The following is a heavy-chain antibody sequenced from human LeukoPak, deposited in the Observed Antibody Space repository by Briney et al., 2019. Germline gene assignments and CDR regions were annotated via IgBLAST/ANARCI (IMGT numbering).Heavy chain of an antibody. Sequence: GGALRLSCTGSGCTFGDYVLSWVRQAPWGGVEGVGVIRTRSDGGTAEHASSVKGRISLSSDNSTTIAYLQINSLKTEDTAVYYCSRGFAAMWGPGTMVTVSS. CDR2: IRTRSDGGTA. J-gene: IGHJ3*02. D-gene: IGHD3-3*01. CDR1: GCTFGDYV. V-gene: IGHV3-49*04. CDR3: SRGFAAM.